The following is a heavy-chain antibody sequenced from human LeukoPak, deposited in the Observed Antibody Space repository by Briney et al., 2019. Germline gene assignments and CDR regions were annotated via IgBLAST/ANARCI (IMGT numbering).Heavy chain of an antibody. CDR1: GGSISSYY. D-gene: IGHD5-18*01. CDR2: TYYSGST. V-gene: IGHV4-59*01. J-gene: IGHJ4*02. CDR3: ASGGYSYGLNY. Sequence: SETLSLTCTVSGGSISSYYWSWIRQPPGKGLEWIGYTYYSGSTNYNPSLKSRVTISVDTSKNQFSLKLSSVTAADTAVYYCASGGYSYGLNYWGQGTLVTVSS.